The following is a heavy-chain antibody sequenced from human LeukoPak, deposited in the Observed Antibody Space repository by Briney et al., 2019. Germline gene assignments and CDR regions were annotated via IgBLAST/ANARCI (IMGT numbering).Heavy chain of an antibody. J-gene: IGHJ4*02. CDR1: GYSISSGYY. CDR3: ARIPIWSGHYTGIWPYYFDY. V-gene: IGHV4-38-2*01. D-gene: IGHD3-3*01. Sequence: SETLSLTCAVSGYSISSGYYWGWIRQPPGKGLEWIGSIYHSGSTYYNPSLKSRVTISVDTSKNQFSLKLSSVTAADTAVYYCARIPIWSGHYTGIWPYYFDYWGQGTLLTVSS. CDR2: IYHSGST.